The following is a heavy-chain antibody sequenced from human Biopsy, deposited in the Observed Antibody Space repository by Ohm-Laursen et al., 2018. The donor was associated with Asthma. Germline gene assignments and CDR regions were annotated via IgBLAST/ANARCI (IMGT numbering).Heavy chain of an antibody. CDR3: ARGPEWNGLDV. Sequence: SDTLSLTCAVSGGSLRGYVWTWIRQPPGKGLEWIGESTQGGGTTFNPSLKSRVTISIDSSKSQLSLKVRSVTAADTAVYYCARGPEWNGLDVWGQGTTATVSS. V-gene: IGHV4-34*01. J-gene: IGHJ6*02. D-gene: IGHD3-3*01. CDR2: STQGGGT. CDR1: GGSLRGYV.